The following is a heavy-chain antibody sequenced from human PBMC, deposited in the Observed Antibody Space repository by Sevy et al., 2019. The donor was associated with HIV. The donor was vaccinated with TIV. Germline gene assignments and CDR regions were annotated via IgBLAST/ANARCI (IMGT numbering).Heavy chain of an antibody. J-gene: IGHJ4*02. V-gene: IGHV3-23*01. Sequence: GESLKISCAASGFTFSSYAMSWVRQAPGKGLEWVSAISGSGGSTYYADSVKGRFTISRDNSKNTLYLQMNSLRAEDTAVYYCAKDQNPREFDYWGQGTLVTVSS. CDR3: AKDQNPREFDY. CDR1: GFTFSSYA. CDR2: ISGSGGST.